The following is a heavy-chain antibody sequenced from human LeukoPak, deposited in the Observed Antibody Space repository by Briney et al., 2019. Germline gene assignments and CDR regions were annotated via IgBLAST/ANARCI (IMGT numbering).Heavy chain of an antibody. CDR2: ISAYNGNT. V-gene: IGHV1-18*01. Sequence: GASVKVSCKASGYTFTSYGISWVRQAPGQGLEWMGWISAYNGNTNYAQKLQGRVTMTTDTSTSTAYMELRSLRSDDTAVYYCAISRGDFVNSGYFDYWGQGTLVTVSS. J-gene: IGHJ4*02. CDR3: AISRGDFVNSGYFDY. CDR1: GYTFTSYG. D-gene: IGHD2-21*02.